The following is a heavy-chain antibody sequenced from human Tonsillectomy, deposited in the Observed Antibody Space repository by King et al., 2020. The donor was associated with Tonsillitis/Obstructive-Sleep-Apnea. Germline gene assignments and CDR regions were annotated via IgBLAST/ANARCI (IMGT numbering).Heavy chain of an antibody. J-gene: IGHJ4*02. CDR1: GFSFSTSA. D-gene: IGHD1-26*01. V-gene: IGHV3-30*04. CDR3: ARVRGIVGLADY. CDR2: ISYDGSNK. Sequence: VQLVESGGGVAQPGRSLRLSCAASGFSFSTSAMHWVRQAPGKGLEWVAVISYDGSNKQYADSMKGRFTISRDNSKNTLFLDMDTLRIEDTAVYYCARVRGIVGLADYWGQGTLVTVSS.